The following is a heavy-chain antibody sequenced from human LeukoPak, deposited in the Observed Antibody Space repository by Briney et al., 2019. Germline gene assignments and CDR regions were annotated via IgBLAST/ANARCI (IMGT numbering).Heavy chain of an antibody. V-gene: IGHV3-48*01. CDR2: ISSSSRTI. D-gene: IGHD6-13*01. Sequence: PGGSLRLSCAASGFTFSTYDMNWVRQAPGKGLEWVSYISSSSRTISYADSVKGRFTISRDNAKNSLYLQMNSLRAEDTAVYYCAKDRTTGYRYYYYGMDVWGQGTTVTVSS. CDR3: AKDRTTGYRYYYYGMDV. J-gene: IGHJ6*02. CDR1: GFTFSTYD.